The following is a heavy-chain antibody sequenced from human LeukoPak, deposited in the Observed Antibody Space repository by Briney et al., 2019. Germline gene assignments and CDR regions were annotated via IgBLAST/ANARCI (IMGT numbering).Heavy chain of an antibody. CDR3: ARDPRGGNNWFER. CDR2: IYHSGST. Sequence: SETLSLTCAVSVYSISSGYHWGWIRQPPGKGLEWIGSIYHSGSTYYSPSLKSRVTISVDTSKNQFSLKLSSVTAADTAVYYCARDPRGGNNWFERWGQGTLVTVSS. CDR1: VYSISSGYH. D-gene: IGHD3-16*01. V-gene: IGHV4-38-2*02. J-gene: IGHJ5*02.